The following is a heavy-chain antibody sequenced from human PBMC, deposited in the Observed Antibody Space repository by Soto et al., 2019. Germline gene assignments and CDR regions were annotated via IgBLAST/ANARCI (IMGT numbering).Heavy chain of an antibody. D-gene: IGHD2-21*01. CDR3: ASQCRGRDCNWFEP. Sequence: QVQLQESGPGMVKASETLSLTCTVSSGSVENYYCSWIRQPPGKGLEWIGYIYYSGPTLYNPSLKSRVTLSVHTSTNQFSLKLNSVTAADTAVYYCASQCRGRDCNWFEPWGQGTLVTVSS. CDR2: IYYSGPT. CDR1: SGSVENYY. J-gene: IGHJ5*02. V-gene: IGHV4-59*02.